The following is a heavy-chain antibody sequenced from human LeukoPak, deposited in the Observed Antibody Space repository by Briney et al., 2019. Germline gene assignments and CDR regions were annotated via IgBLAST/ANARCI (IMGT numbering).Heavy chain of an antibody. CDR2: ISYDGSNK. D-gene: IGHD5-18*01. CDR3: ARVVDTAMVMSLSGAFDI. J-gene: IGHJ3*02. V-gene: IGHV3-30-3*01. Sequence: PGGSLRLSCAASGFTFSSYAMHWVRQAPGKGLEWVAVISYDGSNKYYADSVKGRFTISRDNAKNSLYLQMNSLRAEDTAVYYCARVVDTAMVMSLSGAFDIWGQGTMVTVSS. CDR1: GFTFSSYA.